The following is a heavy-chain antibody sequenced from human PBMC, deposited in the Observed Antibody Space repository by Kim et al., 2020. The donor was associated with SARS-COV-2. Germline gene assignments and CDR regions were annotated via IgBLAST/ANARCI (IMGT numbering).Heavy chain of an antibody. CDR3: AGDPVTLPDCSSTSCRGTNNWFDP. CDR1: GGSFSGYY. CDR2: INHSGST. V-gene: IGHV4-34*01. J-gene: IGHJ5*02. D-gene: IGHD2-2*01. Sequence: SETLSLTCAVYGGSFSGYYWSWIRQPPGKGLEWIGEINHSGSTNYNPSLKSRVTISVDTSKNQFSLKLSSVTAADTAVYYCAGDPVTLPDCSSTSCRGTNNWFDPWGQGTLVTVSS.